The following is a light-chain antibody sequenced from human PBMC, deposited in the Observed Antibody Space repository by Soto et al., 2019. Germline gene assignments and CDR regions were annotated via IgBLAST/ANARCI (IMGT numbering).Light chain of an antibody. CDR2: GAS. CDR1: QSVSSN. V-gene: IGKV3-15*01. J-gene: IGKJ1*01. Sequence: NLAHATLSVSLGERATLTFRASQSVSSNLAWYQQKPGQAPRLLIYGASTRATGIPARVSGSGSGTDFTLTISQLEAVDFAEYYCQQYGSSGTFGQGTKVDIK. CDR3: QQYGSSGT.